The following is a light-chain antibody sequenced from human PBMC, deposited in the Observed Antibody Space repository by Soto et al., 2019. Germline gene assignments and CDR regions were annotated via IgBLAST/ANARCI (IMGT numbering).Light chain of an antibody. V-gene: IGKV3-20*01. CDR2: GAS. Sequence: ALTHSPGTLSVSPGAIATLSCRASQSVSNNYLAWYQQKPGQAPRLLIYGASNRATGIPDRFSGSGSGTDFTLTISRLEPEDFAVYYCQQYGSSGTFGQGTKVDIK. J-gene: IGKJ1*01. CDR1: QSVSNNY. CDR3: QQYGSSGT.